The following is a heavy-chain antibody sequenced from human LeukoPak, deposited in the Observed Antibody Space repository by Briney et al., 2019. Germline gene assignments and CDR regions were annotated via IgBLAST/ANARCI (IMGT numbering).Heavy chain of an antibody. CDR1: GYSFTSYW. V-gene: IGHV5-51*01. CDR2: IYPGDSGT. J-gene: IGHJ3*02. Sequence: GESLKISCKGSGYSFTSYWIGWVRQMPGKGLEWMGIIYPGDSGTRYSPSFQGQVTISADKSISTAYLQWSSLKASDTAMYYCARRSYGSGSYYGDAFDIWGQGTMVTVSS. CDR3: ARRSYGSGSYYGDAFDI. D-gene: IGHD3-10*01.